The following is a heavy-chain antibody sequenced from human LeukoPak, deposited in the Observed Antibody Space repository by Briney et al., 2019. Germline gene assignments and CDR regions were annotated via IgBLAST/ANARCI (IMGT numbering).Heavy chain of an antibody. CDR3: ARDAGAARRYGMDV. CDR1: GFTVSSYS. CDR2: ISSSSSYI. V-gene: IGHV3-21*01. J-gene: IGHJ6*02. D-gene: IGHD2-8*02. Sequence: GGSLRLSCAASGFTVSSYSMNLVRQAPGKGLEWVSSISSSSSYIYYADSVKGRFTISRDNAKNSLYLQMNSLRAEDTAVYYCARDAGAARRYGMDVWGQGTTVTVSS.